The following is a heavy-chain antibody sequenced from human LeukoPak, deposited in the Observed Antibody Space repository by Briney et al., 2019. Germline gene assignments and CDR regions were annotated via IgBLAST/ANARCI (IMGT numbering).Heavy chain of an antibody. V-gene: IGHV3-21*01. CDR3: GRAPPPLRTSSAGDL. J-gene: IGHJ4*02. D-gene: IGHD3-16*01. CDR1: GFTFSDYD. Sequence: GGSLRLTCPASGFTFSDYDMNWVRQAPGKGLEWVSSISGLSSYTYYGESVKGRFSISRDNAKNSLYLQMNSLGAEDTATYYCGRAPPPLRTSSAGDLWGQGILVTVSS. CDR2: ISGLSSYT.